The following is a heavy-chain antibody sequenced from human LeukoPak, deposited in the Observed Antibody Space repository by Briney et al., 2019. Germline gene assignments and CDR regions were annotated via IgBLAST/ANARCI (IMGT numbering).Heavy chain of an antibody. CDR2: IIPIFGTA. D-gene: IGHD6-13*01. V-gene: IGHV1-69*05. CDR1: GGTFSSYA. Sequence: GASVKVSCKASGGTFSSYAISWVRQAPGQGLEWMGGIIPIFGTANYAQKFQGRVTITTDESTSTAYMELSSLRSEDTAVYYCAIPRPYSSSWYFDYWGQGTLVTVSS. CDR3: AIPRPYSSSWYFDY. J-gene: IGHJ4*02.